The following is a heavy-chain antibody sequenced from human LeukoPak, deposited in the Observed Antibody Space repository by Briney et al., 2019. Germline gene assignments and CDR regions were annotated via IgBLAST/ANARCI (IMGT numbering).Heavy chain of an antibody. CDR3: ARMYYDILTGEAYYYYYMDV. D-gene: IGHD3-9*01. Sequence: SVKVSCKASGYTFTGYYMHWVRQAPGQGLEWMGGIIPIFGTANYAQKFQGRVTITADKSTSTAYMELSSLRSEDTAVYYCARMYYDILTGEAYYYYYMDVWGKGTTVTVSS. CDR1: GYTFTGYY. V-gene: IGHV1-69*06. J-gene: IGHJ6*03. CDR2: IIPIFGTA.